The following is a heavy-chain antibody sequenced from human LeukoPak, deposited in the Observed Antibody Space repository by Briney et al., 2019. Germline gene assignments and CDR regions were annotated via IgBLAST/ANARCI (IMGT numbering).Heavy chain of an antibody. CDR1: GGSISSYY. J-gene: IGHJ4*02. CDR3: ARASYDSSGYYSTLYFDY. V-gene: IGHV4-59*01. D-gene: IGHD3-22*01. CDR2: IYYSGST. Sequence: SETLSLTCTVSGGSISSYYWSWIRQPPGKGLEWIGYIYYSGSTNYNPSLKSRVTISVDTSKNQFSLKLSSVTAADTAVYYCARASYDSSGYYSTLYFDYWGQGALVTVSS.